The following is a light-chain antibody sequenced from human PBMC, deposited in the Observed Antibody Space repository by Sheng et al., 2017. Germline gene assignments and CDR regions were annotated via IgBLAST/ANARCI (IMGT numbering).Light chain of an antibody. J-gene: IGKJ2*01. CDR3: QQYTLPHT. CDR2: GAS. V-gene: IGKV3-20*02. CDR1: EHVTDRY. Sequence: ETVMTQSPATLSVSPGETTTLSCRASEHVTDRYLAWYQQKPGQAPRLLMYGASTRATGIPEKFSGAGSGTDFTLTITRLEPEDFAVYYCQQYTLPHTFGQGTKLEI.